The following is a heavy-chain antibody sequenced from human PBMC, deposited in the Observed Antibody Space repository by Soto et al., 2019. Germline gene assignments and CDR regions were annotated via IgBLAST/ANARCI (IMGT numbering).Heavy chain of an antibody. V-gene: IGHV1-69*06. J-gene: IGHJ3*02. D-gene: IGHD4-17*01. Sequence: ASVKVSCKASGGTFSSYAISWVRQAPGQGLEWMGGIIPIFGTANYAQKFQGRVTITADKSTSTAYMELSSLRSEDTAVYYCARDRDYGANSDAFDIWGQGTMVTVSS. CDR1: GGTFSSYA. CDR2: IIPIFGTA. CDR3: ARDRDYGANSDAFDI.